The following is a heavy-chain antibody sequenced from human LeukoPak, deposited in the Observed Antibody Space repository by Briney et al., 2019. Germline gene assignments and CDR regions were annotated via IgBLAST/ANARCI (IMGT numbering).Heavy chain of an antibody. Sequence: ASVKVSCKASGYTFTTYSMHWVRQAPGQGFEWMAIINLSGGSTDYTQKFQGRVTMTRDTSTSTVYMELSSLRSEDTAVYYCVRHNHMDVWGQGTTLTVSS. CDR1: GYTFTTYS. V-gene: IGHV1-46*01. CDR2: INLSGGST. CDR3: VRHNHMDV. J-gene: IGHJ6*02.